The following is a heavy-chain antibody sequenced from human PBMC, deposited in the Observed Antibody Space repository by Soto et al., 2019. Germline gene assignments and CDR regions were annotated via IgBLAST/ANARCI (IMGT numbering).Heavy chain of an antibody. CDR2: IGTAGDT. J-gene: IGHJ6*03. Sequence: EVQLVESGGGLIQPGGSLRRSCAASGFTFSSYDMHWVRQATGKGLEWVSAIGTAGDTYYPGSVKGRFTISRENAKNSLCLQMDSLRAGDTALYYCARGWLATGGSLSYMDVWGKGTTVTVSS. D-gene: IGHD6-13*01. CDR1: GFTFSSYD. V-gene: IGHV3-13*01. CDR3: ARGWLATGGSLSYMDV.